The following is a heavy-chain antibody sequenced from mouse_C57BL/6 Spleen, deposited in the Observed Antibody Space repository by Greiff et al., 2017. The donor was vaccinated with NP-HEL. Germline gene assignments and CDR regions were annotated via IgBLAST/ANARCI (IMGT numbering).Heavy chain of an antibody. CDR2: IYPGGGYT. CDR3: ARTPHYYGSSSWYFDV. J-gene: IGHJ1*03. V-gene: IGHV1-63*01. CDR1: GYTFTNYW. Sequence: VQLQQSGAELVRPGTSVKMSCKASGYTFTNYWIGWVKQRPGHGLEWIGDIYPGGGYTNYNEKFKGKATLTADKSSSTAYMQFSSLTSEDSAIYYCARTPHYYGSSSWYFDVWGTGTTVTVSS. D-gene: IGHD1-1*01.